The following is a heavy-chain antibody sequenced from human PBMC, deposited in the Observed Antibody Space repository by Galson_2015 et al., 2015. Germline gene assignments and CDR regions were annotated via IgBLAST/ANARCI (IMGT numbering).Heavy chain of an antibody. V-gene: IGHV3-33*01. J-gene: IGHJ5*02. Sequence: SLRLSCAASGFTFSSYGMHWVRQAPGKGLEWVAVIWYDGSNKYYADSVKGRFTISRDNSKNTLYLQMNSLRAEDTAVYYCARDWLEWLRPFDNWFDPWGQGTLVTVSS. CDR1: GFTFSSYG. CDR2: IWYDGSNK. CDR3: ARDWLEWLRPFDNWFDP. D-gene: IGHD5-12*01.